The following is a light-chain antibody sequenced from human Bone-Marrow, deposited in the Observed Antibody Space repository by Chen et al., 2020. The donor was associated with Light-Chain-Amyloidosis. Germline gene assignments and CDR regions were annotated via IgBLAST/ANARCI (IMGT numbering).Light chain of an antibody. Sequence: SYVLTQPSSVSVAPGPTATIACGGNNIGSTSVHWYQQTPGQAPLLVVDDDSDRPSGIPERLSGSNSGNTATLTISRVEAGDEADYYCQVWDRSSDRPVFSGGTKLTVL. CDR2: DDS. CDR3: QVWDRSSDRPV. CDR1: NIGSTS. V-gene: IGLV3-21*02. J-gene: IGLJ3*02.